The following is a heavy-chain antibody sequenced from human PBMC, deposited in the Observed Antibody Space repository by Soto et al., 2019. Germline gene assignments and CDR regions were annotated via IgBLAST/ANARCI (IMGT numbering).Heavy chain of an antibody. J-gene: IGHJ3*02. Sequence: ASVKVSCKASGYTFSTYTMHWVRQAPGQKSEWMGWVNAGNGDTRYSQKFQGRVTITRDTFATTGYMELSSLTSEDTAVYYCARTSSHHDGFDMWGQGTKVTVSS. V-gene: IGHV1-3*01. CDR2: VNAGNGDT. CDR1: GYTFSTYT. CDR3: ARTSSHHDGFDM.